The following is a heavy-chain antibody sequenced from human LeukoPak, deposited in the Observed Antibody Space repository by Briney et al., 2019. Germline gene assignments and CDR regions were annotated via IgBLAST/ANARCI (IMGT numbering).Heavy chain of an antibody. CDR3: ARDSDDGGRIHGF. CDR1: GFTVSGSY. J-gene: IGHJ4*02. V-gene: IGHV3-66*01. D-gene: IGHD4-23*01. Sequence: PGGSLRLSCAASGFTVSGSYMSWVRQAPGKGLEWVSVIYSGGRIYYADSVKGRFTISRDNSKNTLYLQMNGLRAEDTAVYYCARDSDDGGRIHGFWGQGTLVTVSS. CDR2: IYSGGRI.